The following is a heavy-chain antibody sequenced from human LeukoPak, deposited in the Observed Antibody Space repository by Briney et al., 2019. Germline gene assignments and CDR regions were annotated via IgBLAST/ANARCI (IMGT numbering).Heavy chain of an antibody. CDR2: IYPGDPDT. J-gene: IGHJ6*03. D-gene: IGHD6-19*01. V-gene: IGHV5-51*01. CDR1: GYSFTSYW. Sequence: GESLKISCKASGYSFTSYWIGWVRQMPGKGLEWMGIIYPGDPDTRYSPSFQGQVTISADKSISSAYLQWSSLKASDTAMYYCARHYVAVAGTYYYYYMDVWGKGTTVTISS. CDR3: ARHYVAVAGTYYYYYMDV.